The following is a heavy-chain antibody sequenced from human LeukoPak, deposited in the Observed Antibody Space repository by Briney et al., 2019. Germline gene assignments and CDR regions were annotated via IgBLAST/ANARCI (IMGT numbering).Heavy chain of an antibody. D-gene: IGHD3-22*01. CDR3: AKNKVPDFITMIYFDY. J-gene: IGHJ4*02. V-gene: IGHV3-30-3*02. CDR1: GFTFSSYA. CDR2: ISYDGSNK. Sequence: PGGSLRLSCAASGFTFSSYAMHWVRQAPGKGLEWVAVISYDGSNKYYADSVKGRFTISRDNSKNTLYLQMNSLRAEDTAVYYCAKNKVPDFITMIYFDYWGQGTLVTVSS.